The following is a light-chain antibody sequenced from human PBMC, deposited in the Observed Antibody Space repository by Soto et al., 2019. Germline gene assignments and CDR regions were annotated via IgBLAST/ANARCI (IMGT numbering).Light chain of an antibody. CDR1: SSDVGSYNY. CDR3: CSYASGCALWV. J-gene: IGLJ3*02. CDR2: DVT. V-gene: IGLV2-11*01. Sequence: QSVLTQPRSVSGSPGQSVTISCTGTSSDVGSYNYVSWYQQHPGKAPKVMIYDVTRRPSGVPYRFSGSKSGNTASLTISGLQAEDEADYYCCSYASGCALWVFGGGTKLTVL.